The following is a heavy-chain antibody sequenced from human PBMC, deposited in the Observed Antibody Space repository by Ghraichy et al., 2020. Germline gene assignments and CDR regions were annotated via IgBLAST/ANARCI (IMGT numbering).Heavy chain of an antibody. V-gene: IGHV1-3*01. CDR1: GYSFTSYA. CDR2: ISPGNGNT. D-gene: IGHD6-13*01. CDR3: ARDDGSSWLLDP. J-gene: IGHJ5*02. Sequence: ASVKVSCKASGYSFTSYAMHWVRQAPGQRLEWMGWISPGNGNTKYAQKFQGRVTITRDTSASTVYMDLSSLTAEDTAVYYCARDDGSSWLLDPWCQGTQVNASS.